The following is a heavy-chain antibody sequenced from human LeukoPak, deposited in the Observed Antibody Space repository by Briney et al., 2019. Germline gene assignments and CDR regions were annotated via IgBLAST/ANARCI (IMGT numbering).Heavy chain of an antibody. V-gene: IGHV3-53*01. Sequence: GGSLRLSCAASGFTVSSNYMSWVRQAPGKGLEWVSVIYSGGSTYYADSVKGRFTISRDNSKNTLYLQMNSLRAEDTAVYYCARETGTSENAFGIWGQGTMVTVSS. J-gene: IGHJ3*02. D-gene: IGHD1-1*01. CDR3: ARETGTSENAFGI. CDR1: GFTVSSNY. CDR2: IYSGGST.